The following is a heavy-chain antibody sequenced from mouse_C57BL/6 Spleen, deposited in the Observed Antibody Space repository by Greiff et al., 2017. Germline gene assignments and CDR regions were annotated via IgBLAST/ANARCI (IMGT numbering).Heavy chain of an antibody. J-gene: IGHJ3*01. CDR3: AREGPWALFAY. CDR1: GYTFTSYW. V-gene: IGHV1-64*01. CDR2: IHPNSGST. Sequence: VQLQQPGAELVKPGASVKLSCKASGYTFTSYWMHWVKQRPGQGLEWIGMIHPNSGSTNYNEKFKSKATLTVDKSSSTAYMQLSSLTSEDSAVYYCAREGPWALFAYWGQGTLVTVSA.